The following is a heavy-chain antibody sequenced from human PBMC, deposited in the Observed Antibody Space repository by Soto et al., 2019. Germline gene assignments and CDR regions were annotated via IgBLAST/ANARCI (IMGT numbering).Heavy chain of an antibody. CDR3: VGGQYYFDY. CDR1: GFPFSSYG. D-gene: IGHD3-10*01. J-gene: IGHJ4*02. V-gene: IGHV3-30*03. Sequence: QVQLVESGGGVVQPGRSLRLSCAASGFPFSSYGMHWVREAPGKGLEGVAVISYDGSNKYYEDSVKGRVTISRDNSSSTLYLQMNSLRPEDTALYYCVGGQYYFDYRGQGTLVTVS. CDR2: ISYDGSNK.